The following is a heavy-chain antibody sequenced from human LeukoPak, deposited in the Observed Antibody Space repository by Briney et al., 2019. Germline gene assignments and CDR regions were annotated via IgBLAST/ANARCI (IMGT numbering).Heavy chain of an antibody. D-gene: IGHD3-10*01. V-gene: IGHV5-51*01. Sequence: GESLKISCKGSGYSFTSYGIGWVRQMPGKGLEWMGIVFPVDSDTRYSPSFQGQVTTSVDKSITTAYLQWSSLKASDTAMYYCARQLGSDAFDIWGQGTMVTVSS. J-gene: IGHJ3*02. CDR3: ARQLGSDAFDI. CDR1: GYSFTSYG. CDR2: VFPVDSDT.